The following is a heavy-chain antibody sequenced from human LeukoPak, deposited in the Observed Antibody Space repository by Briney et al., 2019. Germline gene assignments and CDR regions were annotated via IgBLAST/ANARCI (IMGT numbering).Heavy chain of an antibody. Sequence: SETLSLTCTVSGGSISSYYWSWIRQPPGKGLEWIGYIYYSGSTNYKPSLKSRVTISVDTSKNQFSLKLSSVTAADTAVYYCARHRRAERYFDWLLTTFDYWGQGTLVTVSS. D-gene: IGHD3-9*01. CDR1: GGSISSYY. CDR2: IYYSGST. J-gene: IGHJ4*02. V-gene: IGHV4-59*08. CDR3: ARHRRAERYFDWLLTTFDY.